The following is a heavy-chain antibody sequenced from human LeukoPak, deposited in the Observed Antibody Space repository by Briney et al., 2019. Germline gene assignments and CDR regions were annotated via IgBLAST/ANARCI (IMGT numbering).Heavy chain of an antibody. CDR3: ARGVRFWQWLENWFDP. V-gene: IGHV4-39*07. Sequence: SETLSLTCTVSGGSISSSSYYWGWIRQPPGKGLEWIGSIYYSGSTYYNPSLKSRVTISVDTSKNQFSLKLSSVTAADTAVYYCARGVRFWQWLENWFDPWGQGTLVTVSS. CDR1: GGSISSSSYY. CDR2: IYYSGST. J-gene: IGHJ5*02. D-gene: IGHD6-19*01.